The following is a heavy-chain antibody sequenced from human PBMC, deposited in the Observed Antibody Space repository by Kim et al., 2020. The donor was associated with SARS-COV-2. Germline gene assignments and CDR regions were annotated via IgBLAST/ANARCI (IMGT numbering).Heavy chain of an antibody. Sequence: ASVKVSCKTSGYTFTDNYIYWVRQAPGKGFQLMGYIIPSRGATKYAPEFQGRVTMTRDTSISTAYMDLSNLRSDDTAVYYCARIPAGTGSARDWGQGTPITVS. CDR3: ARIPAGTGSARD. D-gene: IGHD1-26*01. CDR2: IIPSRGAT. J-gene: IGHJ4*02. V-gene: IGHV1-2*02. CDR1: GYTFTDNY.